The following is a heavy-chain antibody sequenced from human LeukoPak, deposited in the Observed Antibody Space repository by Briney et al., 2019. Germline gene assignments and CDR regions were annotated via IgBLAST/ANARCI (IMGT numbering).Heavy chain of an antibody. J-gene: IGHJ4*02. CDR2: IYYSGST. Sequence: PSQTLSLTCTVSGGSISSGGYYWSWIRQHPGKGLEWIGYIYYSGSTYYNPSLKSRVTISVDTSKNQFSLKLSSVTAADTALYYCAKDFEPSTSWYEFWDYWGQGTLVTVSS. D-gene: IGHD2-2*01. CDR1: GGSISSGGYY. CDR3: AKDFEPSTSWYEFWDY. V-gene: IGHV4-31*03.